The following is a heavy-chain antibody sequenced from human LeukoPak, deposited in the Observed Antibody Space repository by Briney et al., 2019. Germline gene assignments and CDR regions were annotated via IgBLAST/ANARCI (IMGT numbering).Heavy chain of an antibody. CDR3: ASSYSGHDYTPPFDY. CDR2: INPNSGGT. J-gene: IGHJ4*02. V-gene: IGHV1-2*02. Sequence: ASVKVSCKASGYTFTGYYMHWVRQAPGQGLEWMGWINPNSGGTNYAQKFQGRVTMTRDTSISTAYMELSRLRSDDTAVYYCASSYSGHDYTPPFDYWGQGTLVTVSS. D-gene: IGHD5-12*01. CDR1: GYTFTGYY.